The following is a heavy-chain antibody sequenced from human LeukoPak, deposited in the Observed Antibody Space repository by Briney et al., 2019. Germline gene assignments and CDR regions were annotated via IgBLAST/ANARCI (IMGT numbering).Heavy chain of an antibody. Sequence: SVKVSCEASGGTFSSYAISWVRQAPGQGLEWMGRIIPIFGTANYAQKFQGRVTITTDESTSTAYMELSSLRSEDTAVYYCARDYGGNSLAFDIWGQGTMVTVSS. CDR2: IIPIFGTA. CDR1: GGTFSSYA. J-gene: IGHJ3*02. CDR3: ARDYGGNSLAFDI. V-gene: IGHV1-69*05. D-gene: IGHD4-23*01.